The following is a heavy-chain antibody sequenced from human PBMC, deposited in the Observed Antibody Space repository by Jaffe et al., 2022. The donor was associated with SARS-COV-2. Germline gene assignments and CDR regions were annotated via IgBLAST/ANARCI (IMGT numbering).Heavy chain of an antibody. V-gene: IGHV3-30*04. CDR3: ARTYYFDSSGSTHGAFDI. CDR2: ISYDGGNGNNE. J-gene: IGHJ3*02. CDR1: GFTFSNYA. D-gene: IGHD3-22*01. Sequence: QVQLVESGGGVVQPGRSLRLSCAASGFTFSNYAMHWVRQAPGKGLEWVAVISYDGGNGNNEYYRDSVKGRFTISRDNSKNTLYLQMNSLRAEDTAIYYCARTYYFDSSGSTHGAFDIWGQGTMVSVSS.